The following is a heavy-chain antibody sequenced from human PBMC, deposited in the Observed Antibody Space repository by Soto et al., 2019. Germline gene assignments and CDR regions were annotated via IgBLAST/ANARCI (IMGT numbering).Heavy chain of an antibody. Sequence: GASVKVSCKASGGTFKTYAITWVRQAPGQGLEWLGWLIPVFNTPIYAQKFQGRVTITADESTSTAYMELTSLRSEDTATYYCAREDGGSVMLWWGQGTQVTVSS. V-gene: IGHV1-69*13. CDR3: AREDGGSVMLW. CDR2: LIPVFNTP. CDR1: GGTFKTYA. J-gene: IGHJ4*02. D-gene: IGHD2-21*01.